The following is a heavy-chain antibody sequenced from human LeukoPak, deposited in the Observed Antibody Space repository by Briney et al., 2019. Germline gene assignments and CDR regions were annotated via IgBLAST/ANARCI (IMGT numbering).Heavy chain of an antibody. Sequence: EASVKVSCKASGYTFTSYDISWVRQAPGQGLEWMGGIIPIFGTANYAQKFQGRVTITADESTSTAYMELSSLRSEDTAVYYCARDPLTNYSNDAFDIWGQGTMVTVSS. CDR2: IIPIFGTA. D-gene: IGHD2-15*01. J-gene: IGHJ3*02. CDR1: GYTFTSYD. CDR3: ARDPLTNYSNDAFDI. V-gene: IGHV1-69*13.